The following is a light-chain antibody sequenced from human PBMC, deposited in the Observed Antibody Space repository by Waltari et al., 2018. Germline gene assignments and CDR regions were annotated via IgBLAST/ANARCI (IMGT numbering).Light chain of an antibody. CDR1: SSDVGGYNY. V-gene: IGLV2-14*01. CDR2: EVS. CDR3: SSYTSSSTLV. Sequence: QSALTQPASVSGSPGQSITIPCTGTSSDVGGYNYVSWYQQHPGKAPKLVIYEVSNRPSGVSNRLSGSKPGNTASLTISGLQAEDEADYYCSSYTSSSTLVFGGGTKLTVL. J-gene: IGLJ2*01.